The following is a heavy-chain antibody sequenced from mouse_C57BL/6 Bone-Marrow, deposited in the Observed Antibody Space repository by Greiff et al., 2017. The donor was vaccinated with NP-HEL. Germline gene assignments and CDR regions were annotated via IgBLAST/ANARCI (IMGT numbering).Heavy chain of an antibody. V-gene: IGHV14-4*02. D-gene: IGHD2-1*01. CDR3: NAYGNCVSVFDY. J-gene: IGHJ2*01. Sequence: EVQLQQSGAELVRSGASVKLSCTASGFNIKDYYMHWVKQRPEQGLEWIGWIDPEHGDPEYAPKFQGKATMTADPSSSTAYLQLSSLTSEDTAVYYCNAYGNCVSVFDYWGQGTTLTVSA. CDR2: IDPEHGDP. CDR1: GFNIKDYY.